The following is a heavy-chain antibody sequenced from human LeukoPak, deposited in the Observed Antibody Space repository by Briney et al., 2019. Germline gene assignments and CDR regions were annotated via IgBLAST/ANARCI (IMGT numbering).Heavy chain of an antibody. CDR1: GGSISSYY. CDR3: ARETSRHHYYYYGMDV. CDR2: IYTSGST. V-gene: IGHV4-4*07. J-gene: IGHJ6*02. Sequence: SETLSLTCTVSGGSISSYYWSWIRQPAGKGLEWIGRIYTSGSTNYNPSLKSRVTMSVDTSKNQFSLKLSSVTAADTAVYYCARETSRHHYYYYGMDVWGQGTTVTVSS.